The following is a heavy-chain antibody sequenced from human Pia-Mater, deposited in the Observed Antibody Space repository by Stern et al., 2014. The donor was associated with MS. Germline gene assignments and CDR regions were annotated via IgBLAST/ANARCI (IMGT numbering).Heavy chain of an antibody. CDR1: GYTFSTYA. CDR3: AREVRRGDY. D-gene: IGHD3-10*01. J-gene: IGHJ4*02. CDR2: INTNTGNP. Sequence: VQLVESGSELKKPGASVKGSCKASGYTFSTYAMNWVRQAPGQGLEWMGRINTNTGNPTYAQGFTGRFVFSLDTSVSTAYLQISSLKAEDTAGYYCAREVRRGDYWGQGTLVTVSS. V-gene: IGHV7-4-1*02.